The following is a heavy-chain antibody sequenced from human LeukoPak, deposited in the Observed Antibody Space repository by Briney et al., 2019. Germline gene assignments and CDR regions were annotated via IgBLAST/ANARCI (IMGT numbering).Heavy chain of an antibody. Sequence: GGSLRLSCAASGFTFSNYKMNWVRQAPGKGLEWVSYISSSGSTIYYADSVKGRFTISRDNAKNSLYPQMNSLRAEDTAVYYCARGSSYCSGGSCFRVMDVWGQGTTVTVSS. D-gene: IGHD2-15*01. J-gene: IGHJ6*02. CDR2: ISSSGSTI. V-gene: IGHV3-48*04. CDR3: ARGSSYCSGGSCFRVMDV. CDR1: GFTFSNYK.